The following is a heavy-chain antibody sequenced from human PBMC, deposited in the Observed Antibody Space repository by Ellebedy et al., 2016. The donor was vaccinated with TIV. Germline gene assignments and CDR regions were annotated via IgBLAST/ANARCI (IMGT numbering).Heavy chain of an antibody. Sequence: GESLKISXAASGFTFSSYSMNWVRQAPGKGLEWVSSISSSSSYIYYADSVKGRFTISRDNAKNSLYLQMNSLRAEDTAVYYCAREVADWNYGSALPNLPNWGQGTLVTVSS. D-gene: IGHD1-7*01. CDR1: GFTFSSYS. CDR2: ISSSSSYI. CDR3: AREVADWNYGSALPNLPN. J-gene: IGHJ4*02. V-gene: IGHV3-21*01.